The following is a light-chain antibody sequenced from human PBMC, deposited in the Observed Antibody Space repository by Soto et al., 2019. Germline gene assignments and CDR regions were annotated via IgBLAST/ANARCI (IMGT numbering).Light chain of an antibody. CDR3: QQYRSLPLT. Sequence: DIQMTQSPSSLSASVGVRITISCQASQGISKELNWYQQRPGKGPELLIYGASNLHTGVPSRFSGSASTSGPGTHFSLTITALQPEDSATYYCQQYRSLPLTFGGGTKVEI. CDR2: GAS. V-gene: IGKV1-33*01. CDR1: QGISKE. J-gene: IGKJ4*01.